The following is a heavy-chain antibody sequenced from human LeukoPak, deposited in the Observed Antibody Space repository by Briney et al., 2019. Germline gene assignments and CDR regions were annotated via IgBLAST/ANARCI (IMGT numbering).Heavy chain of an antibody. V-gene: IGHV1-69*04. Sequence: SVKVSCKDSAGTFSSYAIRWVRQALGQGLEWMGRIIPILGIANYAQKFQGRVTITADKSTSTAYMELSSLRSEDTAVYYCARAGSYYDFWSGQYYGMDVWGQGTTVTVSS. J-gene: IGHJ6*02. CDR3: ARAGSYYDFWSGQYYGMDV. CDR2: IIPILGIA. CDR1: AGTFSSYA. D-gene: IGHD3-3*01.